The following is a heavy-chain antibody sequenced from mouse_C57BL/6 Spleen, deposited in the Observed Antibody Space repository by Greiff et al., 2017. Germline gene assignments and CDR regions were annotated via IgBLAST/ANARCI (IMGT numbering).Heavy chain of an antibody. CDR3: ARRGTPQAMDY. V-gene: IGHV1-69*01. D-gene: IGHD3-2*02. CDR1: GYTFTSYW. CDR2: IDPSDSDT. Sequence: VQLQQPGAELVMPGASVKLSCKASGYTFTSYWMHWVKQRPGQGLEWIGEIDPSDSDTNSNPKFKGKATLTVDKSSSTAYMQLSSLTSEDSAVYYGARRGTPQAMDYWGQGTSVTVSS. J-gene: IGHJ4*01.